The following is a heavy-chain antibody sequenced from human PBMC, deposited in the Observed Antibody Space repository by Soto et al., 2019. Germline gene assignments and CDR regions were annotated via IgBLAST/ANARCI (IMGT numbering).Heavy chain of an antibody. V-gene: IGHV1-69*01. CDR1: GGPFNTFG. J-gene: IGHJ4*02. D-gene: IGHD2-2*01. CDR3: ARTRRLRTVFYVDY. CDR2: IIPKYGTT. Sequence: QVQLMQSGSEVTKPGSSVKVSCKASGGPFNTFGISWVRQAPGQGLEWMGGIIPKYGTTNYARRFQGRVTITADESTTTAYLELSSLRHDDTAIYYCARTRRLRTVFYVDYWGQGTPISVTS.